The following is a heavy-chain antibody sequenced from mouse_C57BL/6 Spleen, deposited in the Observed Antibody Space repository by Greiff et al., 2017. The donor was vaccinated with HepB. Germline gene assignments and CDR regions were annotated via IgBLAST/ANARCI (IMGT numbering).Heavy chain of an antibody. CDR1: GYTFTSYW. Sequence: VKLQQPGAELVRPGSSVKLSCKASGYTFTSYWMDWVKQRPGQGLEWIGNIYPSDSETHYNQKFKDKATLTVDKSSSTAYMQLSSLTSEDSAVYYCARGYYGSSYWYFDVWGTGTTVTVSS. CDR3: ARGYYGSSYWYFDV. CDR2: IYPSDSET. V-gene: IGHV1-61*01. J-gene: IGHJ1*03. D-gene: IGHD1-1*01.